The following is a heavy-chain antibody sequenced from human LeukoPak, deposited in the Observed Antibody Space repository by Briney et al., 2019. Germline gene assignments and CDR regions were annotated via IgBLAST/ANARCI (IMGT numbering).Heavy chain of an antibody. Sequence: GRSLRLSCAASGFTFSSYGMHWVRQAPGKGLEWVAVIWYDGSNKYYADSVKGRFTISRDNSKNTLYLQMNSLRAEDTAVYYCAKTDYGDYVSAFDIWGQGTMVTVSS. CDR2: IWYDGSNK. CDR1: GFTFSSYG. D-gene: IGHD4-17*01. CDR3: AKTDYGDYVSAFDI. J-gene: IGHJ3*02. V-gene: IGHV3-33*06.